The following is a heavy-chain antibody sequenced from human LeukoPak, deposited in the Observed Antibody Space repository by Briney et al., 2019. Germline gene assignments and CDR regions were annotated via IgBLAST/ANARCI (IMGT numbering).Heavy chain of an antibody. CDR1: GGSISSNNCY. D-gene: IGHD6-25*01. J-gene: IGHJ4*02. V-gene: IGHV4-39*01. CDR2: ISYNGRT. CDR3: AGSGRGGLKSGVDY. Sequence: SETLSFTCTVSGGSISSNNCYWGWIRQPPGKGLEWIGTISYNGRTWYNPSPKSRVTMSVDTSKNQFSLKLSSVTAADTAMYYCAGSGRGGLKSGVDYWGQGTLVTVSS.